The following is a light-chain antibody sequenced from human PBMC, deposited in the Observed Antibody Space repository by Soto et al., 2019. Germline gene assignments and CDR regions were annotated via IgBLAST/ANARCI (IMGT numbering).Light chain of an antibody. J-gene: IGKJ1*01. Sequence: EIVLTQSPATLSLSPGERATLSCRASQSISSSLAWYQQKPGQAPRLLIYDASTRATGFPARFSGSGSGTDFTLTIGSLEPEDFAVHYCQQRSEWPRTFGQGTKVDIK. V-gene: IGKV3-11*01. CDR1: QSISSS. CDR2: DAS. CDR3: QQRSEWPRT.